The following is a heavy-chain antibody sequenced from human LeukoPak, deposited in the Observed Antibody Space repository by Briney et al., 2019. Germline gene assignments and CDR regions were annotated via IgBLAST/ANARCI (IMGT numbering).Heavy chain of an antibody. CDR1: GASVSSGSNY. Sequence: SETLSLTCSVSGASVSSGSNYWSWIRQSPGQGLDWIGYVYYTGSNNYNPSLKSRVTMSVDTSQNQITLKLNSVTAADTAVYFCAREYGTGRKNWLDPWGQGTLVTVSS. V-gene: IGHV4-61*01. CDR2: VYYTGSN. J-gene: IGHJ5*02. D-gene: IGHD3-10*01. CDR3: AREYGTGRKNWLDP.